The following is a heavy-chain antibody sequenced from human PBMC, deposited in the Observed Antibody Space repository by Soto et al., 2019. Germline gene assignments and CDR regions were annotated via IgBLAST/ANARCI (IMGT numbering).Heavy chain of an antibody. CDR1: GFTFSSYA. J-gene: IGHJ4*02. V-gene: IGHV3-23*01. CDR3: AKGTTAVYCFDF. D-gene: IGHD2-15*01. Sequence: DVQLLESGGGLVQPGGSLRLSCAASGFTFSSYAMSWVRQAPGKGLEWVSAISATGGSAFYAASVKGRFTISRDKSKNTVFLQIDSLVTEDTAVYYCAKGTTAVYCFDFWGQGTLVTVSS. CDR2: ISATGGSA.